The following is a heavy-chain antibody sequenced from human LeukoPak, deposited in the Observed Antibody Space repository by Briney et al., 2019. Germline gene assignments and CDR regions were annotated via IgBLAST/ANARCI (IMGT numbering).Heavy chain of an antibody. V-gene: IGHV3-15*01. CDR1: GFTFSNAW. CDR2: IKSKTDGGTT. D-gene: IGHD3-16*02. CDR3: TSSSYDYVWGSYHYGAFDI. J-gene: IGHJ3*02. Sequence: PGGSLRLSCAASGFTFSNAWMSWVRQAPGKGLEWVGRIKSKTDGGTTDYAAPVKGRFTISRDDSKNTLYLQMNSLKTEDTAVDYCTSSSYDYVWGSYHYGAFDIWGQGTMVTVSS.